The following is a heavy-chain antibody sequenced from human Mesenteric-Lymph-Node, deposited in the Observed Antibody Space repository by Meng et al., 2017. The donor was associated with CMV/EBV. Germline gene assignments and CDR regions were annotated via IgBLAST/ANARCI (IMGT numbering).Heavy chain of an antibody. CDR2: IKCDGTEK. D-gene: IGHD3-10*01. Sequence: GESLKISCAVSGFTFSSSWMYWVCQAPEKGLEWVAEIKCDGTEKHCVDSLKGRLIIPRDDAKSSLHLQVNSLRAEDTAVYYCARVRAVDFDIWGQGTMVTVSS. CDR3: ARVRAVDFDI. J-gene: IGHJ3*02. V-gene: IGHV3-52*01. CDR1: GFTFSSSW.